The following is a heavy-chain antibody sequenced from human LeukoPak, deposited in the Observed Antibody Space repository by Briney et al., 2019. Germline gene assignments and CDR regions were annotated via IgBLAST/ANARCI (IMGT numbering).Heavy chain of an antibody. CDR2: ISWNNNYI. V-gene: IGHV3-9*01. CDR3: AKDLLSRYYYYGMDV. CDR1: GFTFYEYA. J-gene: IGHJ6*02. Sequence: GGSLRLSCAASGFTFYEYAMHWVRHAPGKGLEWVSGISWNNNYIGYADSVRGRFTISRDNAKNSLYLQMNSLRAEDTALYYCAKDLLSRYYYYGMDVWGQGTTVTVSS.